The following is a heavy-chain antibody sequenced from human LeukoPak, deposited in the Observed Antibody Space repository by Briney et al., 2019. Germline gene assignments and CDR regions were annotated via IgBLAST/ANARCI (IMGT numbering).Heavy chain of an antibody. D-gene: IGHD1-26*01. CDR1: GGSISSYY. Sequence: PSETLSPTCTVSGGSISSYYWSWIRQPPGKGLEWIGYIYYSGSTNYNPSLKSRVTISVDTSKNQFSLKLSSVTAADTAVYYCARDRGVGAPYRGSDAFDIWGQGTMVTVSS. J-gene: IGHJ3*02. CDR2: IYYSGST. CDR3: ARDRGVGAPYRGSDAFDI. V-gene: IGHV4-59*01.